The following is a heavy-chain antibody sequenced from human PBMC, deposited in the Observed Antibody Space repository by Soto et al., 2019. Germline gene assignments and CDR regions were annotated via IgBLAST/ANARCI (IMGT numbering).Heavy chain of an antibody. D-gene: IGHD4-4*01. CDR1: GYTFTRYS. V-gene: IGHV3-30*03. CDR3: AREGVTNYTDYYFDL. Sequence: GGSLRLSCAAAGYTFTRYSMNWVRQAPGKGLEWVAVISYDGNNKYYADSVKGRFTISRDNAKTSLYLQMDSLRPEDTAIYYCAREGVTNYTDYYFDLWGHGALVTVSS. CDR2: ISYDGNNK. J-gene: IGHJ4*01.